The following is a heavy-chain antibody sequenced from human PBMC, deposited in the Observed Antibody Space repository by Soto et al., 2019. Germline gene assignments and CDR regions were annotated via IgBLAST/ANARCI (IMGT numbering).Heavy chain of an antibody. CDR2: IYYSGST. D-gene: IGHD6-19*01. J-gene: IGHJ4*02. Sequence: KPSETLSLTCTVSGGSISSSSYYWGWIRQPPGKGLEWIGSIYYSGSTYYNPSLKSRVTISVDTSKNQFSLKLSSVTAADTAVYYCARSLLAAAGFGYSSGWYHFDYWGQGTLVTVSS. CDR3: ARSLLAAAGFGYSSGWYHFDY. CDR1: GGSISSSSYY. V-gene: IGHV4-39*01.